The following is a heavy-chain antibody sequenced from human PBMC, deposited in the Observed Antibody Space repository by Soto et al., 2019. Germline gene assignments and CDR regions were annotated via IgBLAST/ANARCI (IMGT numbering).Heavy chain of an antibody. D-gene: IGHD6-19*01. CDR2: IYYSGST. CDR1: GGSVSSGSYY. J-gene: IGHJ1*01. CDR3: ASYSGGWYDVSF. V-gene: IGHV4-61*01. Sequence: QVQLQESGPGLVKPSETLSLTCTVSGGSVSSGSYYWSWIRQPPGKGLEWIGYIYYSGSTNYNPSHDRRVTISVDTTKYPFPLKLSSVTAADTAVYYCASYSGGWYDVSFWGQGTLVNVSS.